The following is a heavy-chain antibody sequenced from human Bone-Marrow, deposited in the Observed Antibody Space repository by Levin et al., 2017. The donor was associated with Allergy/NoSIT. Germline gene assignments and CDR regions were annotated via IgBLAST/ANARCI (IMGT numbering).Heavy chain of an antibody. Sequence: LSLTCAASGFPFRNSWMSWVRQAPGKGLEWVANIEKDGSDIHYVDSVKGRFTISRDNGKNSVYLQMNSLRAEDTAVYYCATNSDYRFDFWGQGTLVTVSS. D-gene: IGHD5-12*01. V-gene: IGHV3-7*02. CDR3: ATNSDYRFDF. CDR2: IEKDGSDI. J-gene: IGHJ4*01. CDR1: GFPFRNSW.